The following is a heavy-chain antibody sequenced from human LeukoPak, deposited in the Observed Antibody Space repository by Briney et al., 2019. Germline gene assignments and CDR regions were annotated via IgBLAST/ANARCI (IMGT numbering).Heavy chain of an antibody. J-gene: IGHJ5*02. V-gene: IGHV3-20*04. CDR3: VRGGASRPDL. CDR1: GFTFDDYG. D-gene: IGHD6-6*01. CDR2: INWNGGST. Sequence: QPGGSLRLSCAASGFTFDDYGMSWVRQAPGKGLEWVSGINWNGGSTGYADSVKGRFTISRDNAKNSLYLQMNSLRPEDTAVYYCVRGGASRPDLWGQGTLVTVSS.